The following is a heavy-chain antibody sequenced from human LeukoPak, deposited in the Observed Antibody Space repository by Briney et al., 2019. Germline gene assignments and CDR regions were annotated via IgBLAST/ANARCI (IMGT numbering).Heavy chain of an antibody. J-gene: IGHJ4*02. Sequence: SETLSLTCAVYGGSFSGYYWSWIRQPPGKGLEWIGTICYSGSTYYNPSLKSRVTISVDTSKNQFSLKLSSVTAADTAVYYCARHLIAAAVIFDYWGQGTLVTVSS. D-gene: IGHD6-13*01. V-gene: IGHV4-34*01. CDR2: ICYSGST. CDR1: GGSFSGYY. CDR3: ARHLIAAAVIFDY.